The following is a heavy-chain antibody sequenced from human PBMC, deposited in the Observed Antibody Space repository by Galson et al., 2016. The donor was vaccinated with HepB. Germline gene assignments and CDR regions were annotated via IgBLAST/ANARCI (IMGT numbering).Heavy chain of an antibody. Sequence: SLRLSYADSGLTFSSENMVWARQAPGRGLEWVSYISSTSSPQFYADSVKGRFTISRDNAKNSLYLQMNGLRDADTAVYYCARGLGSSWFAFWGQGTLVAVSS. D-gene: IGHD6-13*01. CDR1: GLTFSSEN. J-gene: IGHJ5*01. CDR3: ARGLGSSWFAF. CDR2: ISSTSSPQ. V-gene: IGHV3-48*02.